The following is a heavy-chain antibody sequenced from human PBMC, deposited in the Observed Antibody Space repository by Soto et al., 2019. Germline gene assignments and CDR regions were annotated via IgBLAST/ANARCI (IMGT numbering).Heavy chain of an antibody. V-gene: IGHV3-21*01. CDR2: ISSSSSNI. Sequence: GGSLRLSCAASGFTFSSYSMNWVRQAPGKGLEWGSSISSSSSNIYYADSVKGRLTISRDNAKNSLYLQMNSLRAEDTAVYYCARARPHMDVWGKGTTVTVSS. CDR3: ARARPHMDV. J-gene: IGHJ6*03. CDR1: GFTFSSYS.